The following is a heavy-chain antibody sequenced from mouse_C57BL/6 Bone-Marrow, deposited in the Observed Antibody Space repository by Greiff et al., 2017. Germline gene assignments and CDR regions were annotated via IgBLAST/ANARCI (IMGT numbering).Heavy chain of an antibody. CDR3: ARRKVYGSIDD. CDR2: ISDGGSYT. Sequence: EVNLMESGGGLVKPGGSLKLSCAASGFTFSSYAMSWVRQTPEKRLEWVATISDGGSYTYYPDNVKGRFTISRDNAKNTLYLQLSRLKSEDTAVYYCARRKVYGSIDDWGKGTTLTVSS. CDR1: GFTFSSYA. D-gene: IGHD1-1*01. V-gene: IGHV5-4*03. J-gene: IGHJ2*01.